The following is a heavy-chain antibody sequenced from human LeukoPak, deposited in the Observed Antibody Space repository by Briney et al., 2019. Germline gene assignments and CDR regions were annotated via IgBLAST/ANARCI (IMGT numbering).Heavy chain of an antibody. J-gene: IGHJ5*02. CDR1: GFTVADFW. CDR3: VKKWFDP. CDR2: IRTKAEGGAT. Sequence: PGGSLRLSCAASGFTVADFWMIWVRQAPGRGLEWVGHIRTKAEGGATQYAAPVKGRFTVSRDDSKNTVYLQIDSLQTEDTAVYYCVKKWFDPWGQGVLVTVSS. V-gene: IGHV3-15*01.